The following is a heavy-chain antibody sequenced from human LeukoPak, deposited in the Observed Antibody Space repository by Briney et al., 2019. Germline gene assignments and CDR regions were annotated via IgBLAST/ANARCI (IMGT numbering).Heavy chain of an antibody. CDR1: GGSISSYY. J-gene: IGHJ5*02. Sequence: SETLSLTCTVSGGSISSYYWSWIRQPAGTALEWIGRIYTSGTITYNPSLKSRVTMSVDTSKNQFSLKLSSVTAADTAVYYCARQKYYYGSGSWRNWFDPWGQGTLVTVSS. CDR2: IYTSGTI. D-gene: IGHD3-10*01. V-gene: IGHV4-4*07. CDR3: ARQKYYYGSGSWRNWFDP.